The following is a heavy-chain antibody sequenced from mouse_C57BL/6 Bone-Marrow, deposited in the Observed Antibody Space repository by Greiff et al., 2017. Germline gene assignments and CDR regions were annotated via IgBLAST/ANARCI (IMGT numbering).Heavy chain of an antibody. CDR1: GYTFTDHT. CDR3: ARREDGNYVSYWYFDV. Sequence: VQLQQSDAELVKPGASVKISCKVSGYTFTDHTIHWMKQRPEQGLEWIGYIYPRDGSTKYNEKFKGKATLTADKSSSTAYMQLNSLTSEDSAVYVCARREDGNYVSYWYFDVGGTGTTVTVSS. D-gene: IGHD2-1*01. J-gene: IGHJ1*03. V-gene: IGHV1-78*01. CDR2: IYPRDGST.